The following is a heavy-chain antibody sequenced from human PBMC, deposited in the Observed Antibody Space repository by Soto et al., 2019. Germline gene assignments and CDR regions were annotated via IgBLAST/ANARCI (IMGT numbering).Heavy chain of an antibody. V-gene: IGHV1-2*04. CDR1: GYTFTGYY. CDR3: ARGYSYSYYYYYGMDV. D-gene: IGHD5-18*01. CDR2: INPNSGGT. J-gene: IGHJ6*02. Sequence: GASVQVSCKASGYTFTGYYMHWVRQAPGQGLEWMGWINPNSGGTNYAQKFQGWVTMTRDTSISTAYMELSRLRSDDTAVYYCARGYSYSYYYYYGMDVWGQGTTVTVSS.